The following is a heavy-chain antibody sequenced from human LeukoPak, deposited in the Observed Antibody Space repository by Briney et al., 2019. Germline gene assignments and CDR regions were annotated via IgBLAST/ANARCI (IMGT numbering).Heavy chain of an antibody. J-gene: IGHJ5*02. D-gene: IGHD3-22*01. CDR2: INPGGGNT. V-gene: IGHV1-46*01. CDR3: ARMSYYDSSGDNWFDP. CDR1: GYTFTNYY. Sequence: ASVKVSCKASGYTFTNYYIHWVRQAPGQGLEWMGLINPGGGNTNYAQNFQGRVTMTRDTSISTAYMELSSLRSEDTAVYYCARMSYYDSSGDNWFDPWGQGTLVTVSS.